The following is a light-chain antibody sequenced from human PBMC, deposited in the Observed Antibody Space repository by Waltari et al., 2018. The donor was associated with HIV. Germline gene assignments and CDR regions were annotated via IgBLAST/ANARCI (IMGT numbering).Light chain of an antibody. V-gene: IGLV1-44*01. CDR1: STNIGSNT. J-gene: IGLJ1*01. Sequence: QSVLTQPPSPSGAPGQRVTIPCSGSSTNIGSNTVNWYQQVPGTAPKFLIYSNYQRPSWVPDRFDGSKAGTSACLAISGLQSEDEADYYCQSYDSSLSGSRVFGTGTKVTVL. CDR2: SNY. CDR3: QSYDSSLSGSRV.